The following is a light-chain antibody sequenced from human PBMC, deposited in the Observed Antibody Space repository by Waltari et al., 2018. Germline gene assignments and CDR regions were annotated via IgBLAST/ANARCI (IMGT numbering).Light chain of an antibody. CDR2: AAS. J-gene: IGKJ2*01. Sequence: DIQMNHSPSSLSASVGARVIITCRASQTISNYLNWYQQKPGKAPNVLISAASTLQSGVPSRFSGSRSGTDFTLIITSLQPEDFATYYCQQGYSVPYTFGQGTKLEIK. CDR1: QTISNY. V-gene: IGKV1-39*01. CDR3: QQGYSVPYT.